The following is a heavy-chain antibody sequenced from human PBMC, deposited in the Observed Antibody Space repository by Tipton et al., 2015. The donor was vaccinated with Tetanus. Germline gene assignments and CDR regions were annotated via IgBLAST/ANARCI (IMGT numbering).Heavy chain of an antibody. V-gene: IGHV3-15*01. Sequence: SLRLSCAASGITSGFTFSNAWTSWVRQAPGKGLEWVGRIKSKTDGGTIDYAASVKGRFTLSRDDSKDTLYLQMNSLTTEDAAVYYCTTSGPGAFGGGYWGQGTLVTVSS. CDR1: GFTFSNAW. CDR2: IKSKTDGGTI. D-gene: IGHD3-16*01. J-gene: IGHJ4*02. CDR3: TTSGPGAFGGGY.